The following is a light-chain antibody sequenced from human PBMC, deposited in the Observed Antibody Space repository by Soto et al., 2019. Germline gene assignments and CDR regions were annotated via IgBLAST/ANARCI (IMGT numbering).Light chain of an antibody. Sequence: DIVMTQTPDSLAVSLGERATINCKSSQSVLYSSNNKNYLAWYQQKPGQPPKLLIYWASTRESVVPDRFSGSASGTDFTLTISSLQAEDVAVYYCQQYYSTPLTFGGETKVEIK. CDR3: QQYYSTPLT. CDR1: QSVLYSSNNKNY. CDR2: WAS. J-gene: IGKJ4*01. V-gene: IGKV4-1*01.